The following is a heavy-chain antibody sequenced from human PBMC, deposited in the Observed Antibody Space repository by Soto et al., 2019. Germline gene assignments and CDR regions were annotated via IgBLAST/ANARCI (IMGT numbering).Heavy chain of an antibody. CDR1: GGSISSGGYY. D-gene: IGHD4-17*01. V-gene: IGHV4-31*03. Sequence: SETLSLTCTVSGGSISSGGYYWSWIRQHPGKGLEWVGYIYYSGSTYYNPSLKSRVTISVDTSKNQFSLKLSSVTAADTAVYYCARVDYGGNSTVLLGLYCGQGTLVTVSS. CDR3: ARVDYGGNSTVLLGLY. J-gene: IGHJ4*02. CDR2: IYYSGST.